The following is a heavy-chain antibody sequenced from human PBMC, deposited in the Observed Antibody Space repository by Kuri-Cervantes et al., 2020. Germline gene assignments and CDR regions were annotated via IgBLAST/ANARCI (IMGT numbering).Heavy chain of an antibody. CDR1: GYTFTSYD. Sequence: ASVKVSCKASGYTFTSYDINWVRQATGQGLEWMGWMNPNSGNTGYAQKFQGRVTMTRNTSISTAYMGLSSLRSEDTAVYYRARNRPSLWGRRYYFDYWGQGTLVTVSS. CDR3: ARNRPSLWGRRYYFDY. J-gene: IGHJ4*02. CDR2: MNPNSGNT. D-gene: IGHD6-6*01. V-gene: IGHV1-8*01.